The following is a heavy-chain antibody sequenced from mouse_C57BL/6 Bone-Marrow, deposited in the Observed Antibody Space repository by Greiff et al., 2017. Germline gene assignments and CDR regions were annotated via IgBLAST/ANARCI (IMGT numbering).Heavy chain of an antibody. Sequence: VQLKESGAELARPGASVKLSCKASGYTFTSYGISWVKQRTGQGLEWIGEIYPRSGNTYYNEKFKGKATLTADKSSSTAYMELRSLTSEDSAVYFCAREEGYYYDPYWGQGTTLTVSS. J-gene: IGHJ2*01. CDR2: IYPRSGNT. CDR1: GYTFTSYG. V-gene: IGHV1-81*01. CDR3: AREEGYYYDPY. D-gene: IGHD1-1*01.